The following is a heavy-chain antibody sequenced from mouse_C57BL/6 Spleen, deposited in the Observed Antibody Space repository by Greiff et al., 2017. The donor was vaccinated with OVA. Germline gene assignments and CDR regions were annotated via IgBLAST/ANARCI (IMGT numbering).Heavy chain of an antibody. J-gene: IGHJ4*01. CDR2: IDPSDSYT. D-gene: IGHD1-1*01. V-gene: IGHV1-59*01. CDR3: ERYYNGDGDYYAMDY. Sequence: VQLQQPGAELVRPGTSVKLSCKASGYTFTSYWMHWVKQRPGQGLEWIGVIDPSDSYTNYNQKFKGKATLTVDKSSSTAYMQLSSLTSEDSAVYDGERYYNGDGDYYAMDYWGQGTSVTVSS. CDR1: GYTFTSYW.